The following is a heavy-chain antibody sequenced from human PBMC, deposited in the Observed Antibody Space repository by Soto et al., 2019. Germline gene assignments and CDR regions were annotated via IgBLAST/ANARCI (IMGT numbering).Heavy chain of an antibody. D-gene: IGHD2-8*01. J-gene: IGHJ4*02. Sequence: GGSLRLSCAASGFTFSSYGMHWFRQAPGKGLEWVAVISYDGSNKYYADSAKGRFTISRDNSKNTLYLQMNSLRAEDTAVYYCAKPARKGVYGILEQSYYFDYWGQGTLVTVSS. CDR1: GFTFSSYG. CDR3: AKPARKGVYGILEQSYYFDY. CDR2: ISYDGSNK. V-gene: IGHV3-30*18.